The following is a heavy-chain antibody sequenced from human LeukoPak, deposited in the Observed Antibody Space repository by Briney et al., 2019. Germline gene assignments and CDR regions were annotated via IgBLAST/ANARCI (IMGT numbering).Heavy chain of an antibody. J-gene: IGHJ5*02. CDR2: IYHSGST. Sequence: SQTLSLTCAVSGGSISSGGYSWSWIRQPPGKGLEWIGYIYHSGSTYYNPSLKSRVTISVDTSKNQFSLKLSSVTAADTAVYYCARGTERASWFDPWGQGTLVTVSS. CDR3: ARGTERASWFDP. D-gene: IGHD1-1*01. V-gene: IGHV4-30-2*01. CDR1: GGSISSGGYS.